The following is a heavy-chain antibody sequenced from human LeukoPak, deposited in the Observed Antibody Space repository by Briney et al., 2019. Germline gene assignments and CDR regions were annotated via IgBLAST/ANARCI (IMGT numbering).Heavy chain of an antibody. V-gene: IGHV3-74*01. CDR2: INHDGSST. J-gene: IGHJ4*02. CDR3: ARNGDY. CDR1: GFTFTTFW. D-gene: IGHD2-8*01. Sequence: PGGSLRLSCATSGFTFTTFWMHWVRQAPGKGLVWVSRINHDGSSTNYADSVKGRFTISRDNAKSTLYLQMNSLRAEDTAVYYCARNGDYWGQGTLVTVSS.